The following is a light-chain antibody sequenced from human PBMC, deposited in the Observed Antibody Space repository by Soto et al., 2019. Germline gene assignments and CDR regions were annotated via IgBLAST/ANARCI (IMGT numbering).Light chain of an antibody. CDR1: SSDVGAFNY. V-gene: IGLV2-14*03. J-gene: IGLJ1*01. Sequence: QSVLTQPASVSGSPGQSIAISCTGTSSDVGAFNYVSWYQQHPGKAPKFMIFDVSSRPSGVSDRFSGSKSGNTASLTISGLQTEDEADYYSASYTTSSTYVFGTGTKVTVL. CDR3: ASYTTSSTYV. CDR2: DVS.